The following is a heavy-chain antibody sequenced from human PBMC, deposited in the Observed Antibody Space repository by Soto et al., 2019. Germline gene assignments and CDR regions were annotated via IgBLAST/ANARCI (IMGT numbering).Heavy chain of an antibody. Sequence: QLQLQESGPGLVKPSETLSLTCAVSGASISRPGFHWGWIRQPPGQGLECIGMIYEGETTFYNSSLKSRVTISVDTSKNHFSLKLSSVTAADTAVYYCARRGSGHTFDYWGQGTMVTVSS. CDR2: IYEGETT. D-gene: IGHD3-10*01. J-gene: IGHJ4*02. V-gene: IGHV4-39*01. CDR1: GASISRPGFH. CDR3: ARRGSGHTFDY.